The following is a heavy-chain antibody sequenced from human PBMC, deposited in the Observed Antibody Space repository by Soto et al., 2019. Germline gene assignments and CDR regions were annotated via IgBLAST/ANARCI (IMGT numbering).Heavy chain of an antibody. J-gene: IGHJ6*02. D-gene: IGHD2-8*01. CDR1: GGTFRTAA. V-gene: IGHV1-69*12. CDR2: IMPVFRTP. Sequence: QVHLEQSGAEVKKPGSSVKVSCKASGGTFRTAAISWVRQAPGQGLEWLGGIMPVFRTPDYAQKFQGRVTITADESTGTAYMELSGLTSDDTAVYYCARDNDRPQLGGNYYYILDVWGQGTTITVSS. CDR3: ARDNDRPQLGGNYYYILDV.